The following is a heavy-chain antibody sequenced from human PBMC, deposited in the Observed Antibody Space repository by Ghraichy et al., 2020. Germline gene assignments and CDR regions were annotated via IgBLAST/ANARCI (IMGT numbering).Heavy chain of an antibody. D-gene: IGHD3-22*01. CDR2: IYYSGST. V-gene: IGHV4-39*01. Sequence: SQTLSLTCTVSGGSISSSSYYWGWIRQPPGKGLEWIGSIYYSGSTYYNPSLKSRVTISVDTSKNQFSLKLSSVTAADTAVYYCARQGDSSGYYAGYYFDYWGQGTLVTVSS. J-gene: IGHJ4*02. CDR3: ARQGDSSGYYAGYYFDY. CDR1: GGSISSSSYY.